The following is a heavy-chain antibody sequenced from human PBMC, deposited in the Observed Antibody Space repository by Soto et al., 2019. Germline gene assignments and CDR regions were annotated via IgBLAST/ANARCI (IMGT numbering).Heavy chain of an antibody. V-gene: IGHV3-21*01. CDR3: ARDHIGGSYCDY. Sequence: ESGGGLVKPGGSLRLSCAASGFTFSSYSMNWVRQAPGRGLEWVSSISSSSSYIYYADSVKGRFTITRDNAKNSLYLQMNCLRAEDTAVYYCARDHIGGSYCDYWGQGTMVTVSS. CDR1: GFTFSSYS. J-gene: IGHJ4*02. CDR2: ISSSSSYI. D-gene: IGHD1-26*01.